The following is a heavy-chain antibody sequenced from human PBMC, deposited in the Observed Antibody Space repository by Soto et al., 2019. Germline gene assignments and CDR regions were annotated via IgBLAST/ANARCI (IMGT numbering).Heavy chain of an antibody. CDR2: ISGSGGST. CDR3: AKDRGAYYYDSSGYRGDAFDI. Sequence: EVQLLESGGGLVQPGGSLRLSCAASGFTFSSYAMSWVRQAPGKGLEWVSAISGSGGSTYYADSVKGRFTISRDNSKNTLYLRMNSLRAEDTAVYYCAKDRGAYYYDSSGYRGDAFDIWGQGTMVTVSS. V-gene: IGHV3-23*01. CDR1: GFTFSSYA. J-gene: IGHJ3*02. D-gene: IGHD3-22*01.